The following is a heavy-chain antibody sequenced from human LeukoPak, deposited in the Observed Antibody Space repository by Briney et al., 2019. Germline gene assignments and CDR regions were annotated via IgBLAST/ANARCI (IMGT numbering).Heavy chain of an antibody. CDR2: IYHSGST. Sequence: SETLSLTCAVSGGSISSSNWWSWVRQPPGKGLEWIGEIYHSGSTNYNPSLKSRVTISVDKSKNQFSLKLSSVTAADTAVYYCARNRIVVVPAAISYYYYGMDVWGQGTTVTVSS. CDR3: ARNRIVVVPAAISYYYYGMDV. V-gene: IGHV4-4*02. CDR1: GGSISSSNW. J-gene: IGHJ6*02. D-gene: IGHD2-2*01.